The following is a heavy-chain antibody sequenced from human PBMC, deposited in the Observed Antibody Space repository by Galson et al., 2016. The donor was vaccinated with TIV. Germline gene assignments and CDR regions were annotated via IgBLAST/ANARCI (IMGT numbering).Heavy chain of an antibody. CDR2: IIPHVGIA. D-gene: IGHD2-21*02. Sequence: SVKVSCKASGGTFSSNIINWIRQAPGQGLEWMGGIIPHVGIANYAQRLKGRVTITADKSTNTAYMELSSLRSEDTAMYYCTTSAACGGDCYYFDYWCQGTLVTVSS. V-gene: IGHV1-69*10. CDR1: GGTFSSNI. J-gene: IGHJ4*02. CDR3: TTSAACGGDCYYFDY.